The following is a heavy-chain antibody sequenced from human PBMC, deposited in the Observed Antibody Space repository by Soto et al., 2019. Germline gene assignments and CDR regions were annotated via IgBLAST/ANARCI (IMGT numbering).Heavy chain of an antibody. CDR3: AKGILNYYDSSGYHY. CDR2: INGSGGST. CDR1: GFTFSSYA. J-gene: IGHJ4*02. V-gene: IGHV3-23*01. Sequence: GGSLRLSCAASGFTFSSYAMSWVRQAPGKGLEWVSAINGSGGSTYYADSVKGRFTISRDNSKNTLYLQMNSLRAEDTAVYYCAKGILNYYDSSGYHYWGQGTLVTVSS. D-gene: IGHD3-22*01.